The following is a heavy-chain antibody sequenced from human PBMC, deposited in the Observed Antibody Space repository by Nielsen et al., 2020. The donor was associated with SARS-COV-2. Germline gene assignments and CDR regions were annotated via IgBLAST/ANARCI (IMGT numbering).Heavy chain of an antibody. D-gene: IGHD5/OR15-5a*01. CDR1: GGSFSGYY. V-gene: IGHV4-34*01. CDR2: INHSGST. CDR3: ARNSVYTNNYYYYYGMDV. J-gene: IGHJ6*02. Sequence: SETLSLTCAVYGGSFSGYYWSWIRQPPGKGLEWIGEINHSGSTNYNPSLKSRVTISVDTSKNQFSLKLSSVTAADTAVYYCARNSVYTNNYYYYYGMDVWGQGTTVTVSS.